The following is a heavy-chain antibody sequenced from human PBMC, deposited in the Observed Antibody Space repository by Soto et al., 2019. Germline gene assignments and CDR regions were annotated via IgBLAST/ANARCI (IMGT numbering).Heavy chain of an antibody. CDR3: ATANGFSYYDSSGYYVY. CDR2: FDPEDGET. Sequence: QVQLVQSGAEVKKPGASVKVSCKASGYTFTSYGISWVRQAPGQGLEWMGGFDPEDGETIYAQKFQGRVTMTEDTSTDTAYMELSSLRSEDTAVYYCATANGFSYYDSSGYYVYWGQGTLVTVSS. V-gene: IGHV1-24*01. D-gene: IGHD3-22*01. J-gene: IGHJ4*02. CDR1: GYTFTSYG.